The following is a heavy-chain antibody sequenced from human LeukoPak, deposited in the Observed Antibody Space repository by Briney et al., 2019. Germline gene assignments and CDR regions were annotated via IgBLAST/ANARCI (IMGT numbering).Heavy chain of an antibody. D-gene: IGHD3-10*01. CDR1: GGTFSSYA. CDR2: IIPIFGTA. J-gene: IGHJ6*03. V-gene: IGHV1-69*05. CDR3: ARGETGGAIYYYYYYMDV. Sequence: SVKVSCKASGGTFSSYAISWVRRAPGQGLEWMGGIIPIFGTANYAQKFQGRVTITTDESTSTAYMELSSLRSEDTAVYYCARGETGGAIYYYYYYMDVWGKGTTVTVSS.